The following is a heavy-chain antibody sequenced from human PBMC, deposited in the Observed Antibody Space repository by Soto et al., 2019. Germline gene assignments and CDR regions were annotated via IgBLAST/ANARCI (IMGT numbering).Heavy chain of an antibody. Sequence: QAQLVQSVAEVKKPGASVKVSCKVSGYTLTELSMHWVLQAPGRGLEWMGGLDPEDGETIYAQKFQGRVTMTEDTSTETVYMDLSSLRSEDTAVYYCATDIGVSLTAARNYVDYCGQRNLVTVSS. D-gene: IGHD2-2*01. J-gene: IGHJ4*02. CDR1: GYTLTELS. V-gene: IGHV1-24*01. CDR2: LDPEDGET. CDR3: ATDIGVSLTAARNYVDY.